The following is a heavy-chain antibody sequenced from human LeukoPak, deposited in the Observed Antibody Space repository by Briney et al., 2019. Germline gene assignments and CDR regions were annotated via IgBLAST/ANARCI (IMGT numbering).Heavy chain of an antibody. J-gene: IGHJ6*04. CDR1: GFTSSSYW. Sequence: PGGSLRLSCAASGFTSSSYWMSWVRQAPGKGLEWVANIKQDGSEKYYVDSVKGRFTISRDNAKNSLYLQMNSLRAEDTAVYYCARPPGEVDVWGKGTTVTVSS. V-gene: IGHV3-7*01. CDR3: ARPPGEVDV. D-gene: IGHD3-10*01. CDR2: IKQDGSEK.